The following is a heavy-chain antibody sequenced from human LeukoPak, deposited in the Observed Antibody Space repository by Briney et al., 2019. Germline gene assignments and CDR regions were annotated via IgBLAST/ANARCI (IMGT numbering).Heavy chain of an antibody. Sequence: ASVKVSCKASGYTFTGYYMHWARQAPGQGLEWMGWINPNSGGTNYAQKFQGRVTMTRDTSISTAYMELSRLRSDDTAVYYCARDYVGATRVVDYWGQGTLVTVSS. CDR3: ARDYVGATRVVDY. CDR1: GYTFTGYY. V-gene: IGHV1-2*02. J-gene: IGHJ4*02. CDR2: INPNSGGT. D-gene: IGHD1-26*01.